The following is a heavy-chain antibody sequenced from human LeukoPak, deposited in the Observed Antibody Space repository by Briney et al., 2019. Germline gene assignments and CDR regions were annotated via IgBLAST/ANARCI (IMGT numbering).Heavy chain of an antibody. CDR2: IYPGDSDT. J-gene: IGHJ4*02. V-gene: IGHV5-51*01. CDR1: GYIFANYW. CDR3: ARLSITTSLRLYYFDY. D-gene: IGHD4-11*01. Sequence: GESLKISCKGSGYIFANYWIAWVRQMPGKGLEWMGIIYPGDSDTTYSPSFQGQVTFSADKSVNTAYLQWSSLRASDTAIYYCARLSITTSLRLYYFDYWGQGTLVTVPS.